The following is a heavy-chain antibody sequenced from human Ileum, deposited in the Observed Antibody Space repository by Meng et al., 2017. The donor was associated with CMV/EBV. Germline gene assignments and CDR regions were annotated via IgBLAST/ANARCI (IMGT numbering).Heavy chain of an antibody. CDR3: ASALRPWLAGNWYYYYGMDV. CDR2: IIPILGIA. CDR1: GGTFSSYA. V-gene: IGHV1-69*10. D-gene: IGHD6-19*01. J-gene: IGHJ6*02. Sequence: SVKVSCKASGGTFSSYAISWMRQAPGQGLEWMGGIIPILGIANYAQKFQGRVTITADKSTSTAYMELSSLRSEDTAVYYCASALRPWLAGNWYYYYGMDVWGQGTTVTVSS.